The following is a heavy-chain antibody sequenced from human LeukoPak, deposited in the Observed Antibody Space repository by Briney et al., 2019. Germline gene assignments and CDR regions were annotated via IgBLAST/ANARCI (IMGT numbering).Heavy chain of an antibody. CDR2: ISYDGSNK. Sequence: PGGSLRLSCAASGFTFSSYAMHWVRQAPGKGLEWVAVISYDGSNKYYADSVKGRFTISRDNSKNTLYLQMNSLRAEDTAVYYCARDYSNYGMDVWGQGTTVTVSS. CDR3: ARDYSNYGMDV. D-gene: IGHD4-11*01. CDR1: GFTFSSYA. V-gene: IGHV3-30-3*01. J-gene: IGHJ6*02.